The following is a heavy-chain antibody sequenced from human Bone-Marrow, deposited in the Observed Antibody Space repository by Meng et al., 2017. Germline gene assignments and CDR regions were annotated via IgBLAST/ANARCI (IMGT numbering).Heavy chain of an antibody. Sequence: SVKVSCKASGGTFSSYAISWVRQAPGQGLEWMGGIIPIFGTANYAQKFQGRVTITADKSTSTAYMELSSLRSEDTAVYYCARKYGGRGYYYGMDVWGQGTMVTVSS. CDR3: ARKYGGRGYYYGMDV. CDR1: GGTFSSYA. CDR2: IIPIFGTA. V-gene: IGHV1-69*06. J-gene: IGHJ6*02. D-gene: IGHD3-10*01.